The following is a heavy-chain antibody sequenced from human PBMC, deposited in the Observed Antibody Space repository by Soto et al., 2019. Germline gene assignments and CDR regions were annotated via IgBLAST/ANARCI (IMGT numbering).Heavy chain of an antibody. CDR2: IWYDGSNK. Sequence: QVQLVESGGGVVQPGRSLRLSCAASGFTFSSYGMHWVRQAPGKGLEWVAVIWYDGSNKYYADSVKGRFTISRDNSKNTLYLQMNSLRAEDTAVYYCARDQSGDSDAFDIWGQGTMVTVSS. D-gene: IGHD4-17*01. V-gene: IGHV3-33*01. CDR3: ARDQSGDSDAFDI. J-gene: IGHJ3*02. CDR1: GFTFSSYG.